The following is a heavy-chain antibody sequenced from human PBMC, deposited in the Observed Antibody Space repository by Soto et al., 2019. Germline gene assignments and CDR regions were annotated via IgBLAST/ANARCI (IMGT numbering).Heavy chain of an antibody. V-gene: IGHV4-34*01. Sequence: SETLSLXCAGYGVSFSGDYWSWIRQPPGKGLEWIGEINHSGSTNYNPSLKSRVTISVDTSKNQFSLKLSSVTAADKAVYYCARGCRLLWFGTHTGGSRFAPRAQGTLVPVSS. J-gene: IGHJ5*02. CDR3: ARGCRLLWFGTHTGGSRFAP. D-gene: IGHD3-10*01. CDR2: INHSGST. CDR1: GVSFSGDY.